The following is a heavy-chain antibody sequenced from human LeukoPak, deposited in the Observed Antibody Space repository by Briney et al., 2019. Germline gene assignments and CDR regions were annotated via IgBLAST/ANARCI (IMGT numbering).Heavy chain of an antibody. Sequence: GGSLRLSCGASGFTFSSYGMHWVRQAPGKGLEWAAVISYDGSNIYYADSVKGRFTISRDNSKNTLYLQMNSLRADDTAVYYCAKDFHSGYWGQGTLVTVSS. CDR2: ISYDGSNI. J-gene: IGHJ4*02. CDR1: GFTFSSYG. V-gene: IGHV3-30*18. CDR3: AKDFHSGY.